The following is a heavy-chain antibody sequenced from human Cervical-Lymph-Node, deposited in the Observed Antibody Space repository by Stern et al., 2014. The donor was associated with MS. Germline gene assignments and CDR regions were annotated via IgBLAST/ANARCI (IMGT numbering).Heavy chain of an antibody. D-gene: IGHD3-10*01. CDR3: ARTYYYGSGTYDYYYYHMDV. V-gene: IGHV1-69*01. CDR1: GDTFSTYA. Sequence: QVQLMQSGAEVKKPGSSVKVSCKASGDTFSTYAISWVRQAPGQGLEWMGGIIPIFGIANYAQKFRGRVTITADESTSTIYMKLSSLRSDDTAIYYCARTYYYGSGTYDYYYYHMDVWGQGTTVTVSS. J-gene: IGHJ6*02. CDR2: IIPIFGIA.